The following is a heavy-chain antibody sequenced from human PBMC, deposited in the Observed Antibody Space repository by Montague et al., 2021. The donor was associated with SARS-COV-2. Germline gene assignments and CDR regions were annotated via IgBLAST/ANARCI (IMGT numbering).Heavy chain of an antibody. CDR1: GFTFSSYS. J-gene: IGHJ3*02. V-gene: IGHV4-34*01. D-gene: IGHD2-2*01. CDR3: ARGRRPVVVPGAGPAGRAFDI. Sequence: LRLSCAASGFTFSSYSMNWVRQPPGKGLEWIGEVNQSGTTIYNPSVKSGVTISEDTSKNQFYLRLNSVTAADTAVYYRARGRRPVVVPGAGPAGRAFDIWGQGTMVTVSS. CDR2: VNQSGTT.